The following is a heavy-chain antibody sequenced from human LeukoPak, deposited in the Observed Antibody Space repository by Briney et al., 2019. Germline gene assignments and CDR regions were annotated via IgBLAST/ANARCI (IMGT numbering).Heavy chain of an antibody. CDR1: GFTFSSYD. Sequence: GGSLRLSCAASGFTFSSYDMHWVRQATGKGLEWVSAIGTAGDTYYPGSVKGRFTISRENAKNPLYLQMNSLRAGDTAVYYCARFSTVAGIDYWGQGTLVTVSS. J-gene: IGHJ4*02. V-gene: IGHV3-13*01. CDR3: ARFSTVAGIDY. D-gene: IGHD6-19*01. CDR2: IGTAGDT.